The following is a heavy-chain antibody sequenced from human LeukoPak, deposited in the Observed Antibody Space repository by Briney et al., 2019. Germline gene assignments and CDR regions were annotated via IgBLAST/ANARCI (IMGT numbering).Heavy chain of an antibody. CDR2: ISGSGGST. CDR1: GFTFTNYA. V-gene: IGHV3-23*01. J-gene: IGHJ5*02. CDR3: AKDAFGVWGTINWFDP. D-gene: IGHD3-16*01. Sequence: GGSLRLSCAASGFTFTNYAMAWVRQAPGKGLEWVSAISGSGGSTYYADSVKGRFTISRDNSKNTLYLQMNSLRAEDTAVYYCAKDAFGVWGTINWFDPWGQGTLVTVSS.